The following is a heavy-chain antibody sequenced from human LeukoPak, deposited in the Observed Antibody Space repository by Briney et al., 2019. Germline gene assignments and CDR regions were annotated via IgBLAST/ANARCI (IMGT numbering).Heavy chain of an antibody. CDR3: ARLHYYGSGSYCPFDY. V-gene: IGHV4-59*08. CDR1: GGSISSYY. D-gene: IGHD3-10*01. J-gene: IGHJ4*02. CDR2: IYYSGST. Sequence: SETLSLTCTVSGGSISSYYWSWTRQPPGKGLEWIGYIYYSGSTNYNPSLKSRVTISVDTSKNQFSLKLSSVTAADTAAYYCARLHYYGSGSYCPFDYWGQGTLVTASS.